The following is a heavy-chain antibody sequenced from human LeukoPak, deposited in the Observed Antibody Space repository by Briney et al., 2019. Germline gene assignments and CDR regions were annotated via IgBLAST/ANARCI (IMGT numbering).Heavy chain of an antibody. CDR1: GFTFSSHW. CDR2: IYSGGST. CDR3: ATGLYSSSWYYFDY. Sequence: GGSLRLSCAASGFTFSSHWMHWVRQAPGKGLVWVSVIYSGGSTYYADSVKGRFTISRDNAKNTLYLQMNSLRAEDTAVYYCATGLYSSSWYYFDYWGQGTLVTVSS. D-gene: IGHD6-13*01. V-gene: IGHV3-74*01. J-gene: IGHJ4*02.